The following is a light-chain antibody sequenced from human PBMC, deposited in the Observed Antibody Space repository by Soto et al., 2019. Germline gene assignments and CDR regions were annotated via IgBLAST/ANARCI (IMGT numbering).Light chain of an antibody. Sequence: VLTQSPGALSLSPGERATLSCRASQSVTNNYLAWCQKKPGQAPRVLISGASNRATGIPDRFSGSGSGTDFTLTISRLEPEDFAVYYCQQYARSPFTFGQGTELEIK. V-gene: IGKV3-20*01. CDR2: GAS. CDR3: QQYARSPFT. CDR1: QSVTNNY. J-gene: IGKJ2*01.